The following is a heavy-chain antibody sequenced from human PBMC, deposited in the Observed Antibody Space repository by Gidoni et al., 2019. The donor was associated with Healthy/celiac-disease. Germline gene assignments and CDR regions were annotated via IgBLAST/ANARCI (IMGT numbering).Heavy chain of an antibody. Sequence: QLQLQESGPGLVKPSETLSLTCTVSGGSIISSSSYWGWIRQPPGKGLEWIGSIYYSGSTYYNPSLKSRVTISVDTSKNQFSLKLSSVTAADTAVYYCASHRITMVRPYYFDYWGQGTLVTVSS. J-gene: IGHJ4*02. CDR2: IYYSGST. CDR3: ASHRITMVRPYYFDY. D-gene: IGHD3-10*01. CDR1: GGSIISSSSY. V-gene: IGHV4-39*01.